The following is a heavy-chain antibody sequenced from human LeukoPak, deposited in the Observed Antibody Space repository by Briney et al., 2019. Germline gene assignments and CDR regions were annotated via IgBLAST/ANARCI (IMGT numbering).Heavy chain of an antibody. CDR3: ARGGFRACDY. Sequence: PSETLSLTCNVSGGSISPYYWSWIRQSPGKGLELIGYIYYSGYTNYNPSLKSRVTISLDTSKNQFSLKLRTVTAADTAMYYCARGGFRACDYWGQGTLVTVSS. D-gene: IGHD3-10*01. CDR1: GGSISPYY. V-gene: IGHV4-59*01. CDR2: IYYSGYT. J-gene: IGHJ4*02.